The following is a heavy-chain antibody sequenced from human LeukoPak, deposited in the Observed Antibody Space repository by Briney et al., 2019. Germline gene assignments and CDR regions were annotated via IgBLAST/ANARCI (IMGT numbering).Heavy chain of an antibody. CDR1: GFTFGSYS. CDR3: ARNYYYGSGSYYFDY. V-gene: IGHV3-48*01. Sequence: GGSLRLSCAASGFTFGSYSMNWLRQAPGKGLEWVSYISSSSSTIYYADSVKGRFTISRDNAKNSLYLQMNSLRAEDTAVYYCARNYYYGSGSYYFDYWGQGTLVTVSS. CDR2: ISSSSSTI. D-gene: IGHD3-10*01. J-gene: IGHJ4*02.